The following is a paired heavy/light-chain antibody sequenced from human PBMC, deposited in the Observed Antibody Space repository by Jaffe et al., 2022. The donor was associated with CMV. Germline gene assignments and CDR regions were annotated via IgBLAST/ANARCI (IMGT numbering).Light chain of an antibody. Sequence: MTQTPVSLSVTPGQPASISCKSSQSLLYTDGKTYLYWYVQKSGQSPQLLIHEVSSRFSGVPDRFTGSGSGTDFTLKISRVEADDVGVYFCMQGLHPPLTFGGGTKVEIK. CDR2: EVS. J-gene: IGKJ4*01. CDR3: MQGLHPPLT. V-gene: IGKV2-29*02. CDR1: QSLLYTDGKTY.
Heavy chain of an antibody. V-gene: IGHV3-23*01. CDR2: ITGGGDAT. CDR1: GFNFNTYA. CDR3: AKGQSTIVKPGATYYTYFYGVDV. D-gene: IGHD1-26*01. J-gene: IGHJ6*02. Sequence: EVQLLESGGGLVQPGGSLRLSCAASGFNFNTYAMTWVRQAPGEGLEWVSSITGGGDATYYADSVMGRFTISRDNSENTLYLHMTSLRADDTATYYCAKGQSTIVKPGATYYTYFYGVDVWGQGTTVTVSS.